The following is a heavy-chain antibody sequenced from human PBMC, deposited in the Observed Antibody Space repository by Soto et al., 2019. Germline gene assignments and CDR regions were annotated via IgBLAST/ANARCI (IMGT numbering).Heavy chain of an antibody. CDR1: GDSFTDYG. CDR2: VNTYKGNT. D-gene: IGHD1-7*01. V-gene: IGHV1-18*01. Sequence: QVQLVQSGAEVKKPGASVKVSCKASGDSFTDYGFTWVRQAPGQGLEWMGWVNTYKGNTNYAQKFHGRVTMPTATSTSTAYTEQRGLRSEVTVMYYFPRERGNSMYFLFWGQGTLVTSSS. J-gene: IGHJ4*02. CDR3: PRERGNSMYFLF.